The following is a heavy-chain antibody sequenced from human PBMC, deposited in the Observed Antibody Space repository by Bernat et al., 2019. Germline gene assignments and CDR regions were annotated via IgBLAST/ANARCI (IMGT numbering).Heavy chain of an antibody. Sequence: QVQLVESGGGVVQPGRSLRLSCAASGFTFSSYGMHWVRQAPGKGLEWVAVIWYDGSNKYYADSVKGRFTISRDNSKNTLYLQMNSLRAEDTAVYYCAKDGQQTPYFYDYMDAWGRGTTVTVSS. J-gene: IGHJ6*03. CDR2: IWYDGSNK. CDR1: GFTFSSYG. D-gene: IGHD6-13*01. CDR3: AKDGQQTPYFYDYMDA. V-gene: IGHV3-33*06.